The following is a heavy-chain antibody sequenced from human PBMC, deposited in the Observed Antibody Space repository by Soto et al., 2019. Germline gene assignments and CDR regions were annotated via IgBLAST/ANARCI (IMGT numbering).Heavy chain of an antibody. V-gene: IGHV4-39*01. CDR2: IYYSGST. Sequence: QLQLQESGPGLVKPSETLSLTCTVSGGSISSSSYYWGWIRQPPGKGLEWIGSIYYSGSTYYNPSLKSRVTISVDTSKNQFSLKLSSVTAADTAVYYCARHGSSGWHPEPPFDYWGQGTLVTVSS. CDR1: GGSISSSSYY. J-gene: IGHJ4*02. CDR3: ARHGSSGWHPEPPFDY. D-gene: IGHD6-19*01.